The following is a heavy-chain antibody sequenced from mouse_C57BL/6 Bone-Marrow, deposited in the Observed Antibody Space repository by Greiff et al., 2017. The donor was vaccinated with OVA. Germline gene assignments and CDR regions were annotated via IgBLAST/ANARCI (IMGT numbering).Heavy chain of an antibody. CDR2: IYPGSGNT. CDR3: ARNGSNWYFDV. D-gene: IGHD2-2*01. J-gene: IGHJ1*03. V-gene: IGHV1-76*01. Sequence: RPGQGLEWIARIYPGSGNTYYNEKFKGKATLTAEKSSSTAYMQLSSLTSEDSAVYFCARNGSNWYFDVWGTGTTVTVSS.